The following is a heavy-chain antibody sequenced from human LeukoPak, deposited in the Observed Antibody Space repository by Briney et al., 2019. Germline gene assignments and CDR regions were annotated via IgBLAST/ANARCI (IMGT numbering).Heavy chain of an antibody. CDR3: AKDLSPLYYYYGMDV. J-gene: IGHJ6*02. CDR2: ISGSGGST. Sequence: GGSLRLSCAASGFTFSSYAMSWVRQAPGKGLEWVSGISGSGGSTYYADSVKGRFAISRDNSKNTLYLQMNSLSAEDTAVYYCAKDLSPLYYYYGMDVWGQGTTVTVSS. V-gene: IGHV3-23*01. CDR1: GFTFSSYA.